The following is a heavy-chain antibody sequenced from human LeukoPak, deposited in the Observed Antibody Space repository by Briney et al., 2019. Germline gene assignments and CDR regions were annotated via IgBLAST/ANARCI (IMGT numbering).Heavy chain of an antibody. CDR3: ARHLAYSSSWAPFDY. CDR2: IYYSGST. J-gene: IGHJ4*02. CDR1: GGSISSYY. V-gene: IGHV4-59*08. D-gene: IGHD6-13*01. Sequence: SETLSLTCTVSGGSISSYYWSWIRQPPGKGLEWIGYIYYSGSTNYNPSLKSRVTISVDTSKNQFSLKLSSVTAADTAVYYCARHLAYSSSWAPFDYWGQGTLVTVPS.